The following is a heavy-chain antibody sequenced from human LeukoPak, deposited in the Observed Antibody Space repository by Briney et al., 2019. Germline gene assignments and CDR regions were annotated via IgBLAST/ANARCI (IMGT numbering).Heavy chain of an antibody. Sequence: GGSLRLSCAASGFTFSSYWMSWVRQAPGKGLEWVANIKQDGSEKYYVDSVKGRFTISRDNAKNSLYLQMNSLRAEDTAVYYCARTIGEVYDFWSGPRYYFDYWGQGTLVTVSS. CDR3: ARTIGEVYDFWSGPRYYFDY. V-gene: IGHV3-7*01. D-gene: IGHD3-3*01. CDR1: GFTFSSYW. J-gene: IGHJ4*02. CDR2: IKQDGSEK.